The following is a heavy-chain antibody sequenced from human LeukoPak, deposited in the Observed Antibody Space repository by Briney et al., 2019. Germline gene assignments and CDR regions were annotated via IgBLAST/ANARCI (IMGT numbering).Heavy chain of an antibody. CDR1: GFTFDDYD. V-gene: IGHV3-9*03. CDR2: ISWNTGSI. D-gene: IGHD1-1*01. CDR3: AKSAQRYYYYYMDV. J-gene: IGHJ6*03. Sequence: GGSLRLSCAASGFTFDDYDIHWVRQAPGKGLEWVSGISWNTGSIGYADSVKGRFTISRDNAKNTLYLQMNSLRAEDMALYYCAKSAQRYYYYYMDVWGKGTTVTVSS.